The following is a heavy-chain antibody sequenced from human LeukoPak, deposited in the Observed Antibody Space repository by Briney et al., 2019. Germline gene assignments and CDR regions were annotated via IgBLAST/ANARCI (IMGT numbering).Heavy chain of an antibody. CDR2: IYYSGGT. CDR1: GGSIGSSSYY. D-gene: IGHD5-18*01. Sequence: SETLSLXCTVSGGSIGSSSYYWGWIRQPPGKGLEWIGSIYYSGGTYYNPSLKSRVTISVDTSKNHFSLKLNSVTAADTAVYYCASQKVHTVDTAMILLNWFDSWGLGTLVTVSS. V-gene: IGHV4-39*01. J-gene: IGHJ5*01. CDR3: ASQKVHTVDTAMILLNWFDS.